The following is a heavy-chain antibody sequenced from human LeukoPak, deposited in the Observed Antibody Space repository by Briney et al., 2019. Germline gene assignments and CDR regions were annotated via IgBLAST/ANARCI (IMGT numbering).Heavy chain of an antibody. CDR3: AKPDYGDYVRSAFDI. J-gene: IGHJ3*02. Sequence: PGGSLRLSCAASGFTFSSYAMSWVRQAPGRGLEWVSAISGSGGSTYYADSVKGRFTISRDNSKNTLYLQMNSLRAEDAAVYYCAKPDYGDYVRSAFDIWGQGTMVTVSS. CDR1: GFTFSSYA. CDR2: ISGSGGST. V-gene: IGHV3-23*01. D-gene: IGHD4-17*01.